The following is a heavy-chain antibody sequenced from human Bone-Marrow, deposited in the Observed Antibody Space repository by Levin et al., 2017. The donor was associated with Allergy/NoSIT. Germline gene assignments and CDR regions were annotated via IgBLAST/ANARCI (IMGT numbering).Heavy chain of an antibody. D-gene: IGHD5-18*01. V-gene: IGHV4-34*01. CDR2: INHSGST. Sequence: PSETLSLTCAVYGGSFSGYYWSWIRQPPGKGLEWIGEINHSGSTNYNPSLKSRVTISVDTSKNQFSLKLSSVTAADTAVYYCARTVDTAMISYWYFDLWGRGTLVTVSS. J-gene: IGHJ2*01. CDR1: GGSFSGYY. CDR3: ARTVDTAMISYWYFDL.